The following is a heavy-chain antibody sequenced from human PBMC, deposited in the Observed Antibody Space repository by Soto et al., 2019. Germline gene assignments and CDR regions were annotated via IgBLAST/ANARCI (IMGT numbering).Heavy chain of an antibody. Sequence: PGGSLRLSCAASGFTFSSDWMHWVRQAPGKGLVWVSRINTDGSDTSYADSVKGRFTISRDNAKNTLYLQMNSLRAEDTAVYYCARERPDGSRLDPWGQGTLVTVSS. CDR1: GFTFSSDW. J-gene: IGHJ5*02. D-gene: IGHD6-13*01. CDR2: INTDGSDT. V-gene: IGHV3-74*01. CDR3: ARERPDGSRLDP.